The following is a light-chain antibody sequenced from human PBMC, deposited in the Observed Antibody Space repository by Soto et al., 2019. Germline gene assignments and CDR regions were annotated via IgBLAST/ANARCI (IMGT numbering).Light chain of an antibody. J-gene: IGLJ1*01. CDR1: SNGIGEYKY. CDR3: SSYTTSSTYV. Sequence: QSALTQPASVSGPPGQSITISCTGTSNGIGEYKYVSWYQQHPGKAPKLIIYDVINRPSGVSNRFSGSKSGNTASLTISGLQAEDEADYYCSSYTTSSTYVFGAGTKVTVL. CDR2: DVI. V-gene: IGLV2-14*01.